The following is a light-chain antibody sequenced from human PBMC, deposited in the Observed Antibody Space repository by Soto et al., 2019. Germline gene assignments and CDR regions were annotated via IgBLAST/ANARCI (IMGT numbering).Light chain of an antibody. CDR1: QSISSRY. CDR2: GAS. J-gene: IGKJ1*01. CDR3: QQYGSSPRT. V-gene: IGKV3-20*01. Sequence: EIVLTQSPGTLSLSPGERATLSCRASQSISSRYLGWYQQRPGLAPRLLIYGASSRATDIPDRFSGSGSGTDFTLTISRLEPEDFAVYYCQQYGSSPRTFGQGTKVEIK.